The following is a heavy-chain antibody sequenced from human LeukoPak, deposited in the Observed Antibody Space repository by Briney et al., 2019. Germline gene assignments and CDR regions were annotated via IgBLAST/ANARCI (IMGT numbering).Heavy chain of an antibody. CDR2: IIPIFGTA. CDR1: GGTFSSYA. J-gene: IGHJ5*02. V-gene: IGHV1-69*13. Sequence: GASVKVSCKASGGTFSSYAISWVRQAPGQGLEWMGGIIPIFGTADYAQKFQGRVTITADESTSTAYMELSSLRPDDTAVYYCAFEYSSSVNWFDPWGQGTLVTVSS. CDR3: AFEYSSSVNWFDP. D-gene: IGHD6-6*01.